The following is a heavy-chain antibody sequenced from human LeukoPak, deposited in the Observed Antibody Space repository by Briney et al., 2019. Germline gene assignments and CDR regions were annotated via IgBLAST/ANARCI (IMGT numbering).Heavy chain of an antibody. D-gene: IGHD3-16*01. Sequence: PGGSLRLSCAASGFTFSSYAMSWVRQAPGKGLEWVSGILDSGYSTYYANSVKGRFTISRDNSNNTLYLQMNSLRAEDTAVYYSAKLGGHPLHNYYVGVWGKGTTVAVSS. CDR2: ILDSGYST. CDR3: AKLGGHPLHNYYVGV. CDR1: GFTFSSYA. J-gene: IGHJ6*03. V-gene: IGHV3-23*01.